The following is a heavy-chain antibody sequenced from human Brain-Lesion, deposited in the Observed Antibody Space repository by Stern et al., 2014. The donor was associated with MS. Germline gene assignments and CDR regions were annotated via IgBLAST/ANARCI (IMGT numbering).Heavy chain of an antibody. CDR2: VYYTGST. V-gene: IGHV4-39*01. J-gene: IGHJ4*02. CDR1: GGSITSSSYY. Sequence: VQLEESGPGLVKPSETLSHTCTVSGGSITSSSYYWGWIRQPPGRGLEYIGTVYYTGSTFYDPSLKSRVTISVDPSKNKVALKLPSVTAADTAVYYCVRPDIMGTIWNWGQGTLVTVSS. D-gene: IGHD1-26*01. CDR3: VRPDIMGTIWN.